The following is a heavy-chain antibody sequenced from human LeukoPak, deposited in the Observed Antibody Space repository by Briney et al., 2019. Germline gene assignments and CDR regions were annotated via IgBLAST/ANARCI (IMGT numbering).Heavy chain of an antibody. CDR2: ISYHGTNK. Sequence: GSPRLSSADSGFIFSTNAIHWVRQALGEGLERVAVISYHGTNKNYADSVKGRFTISRDKSKNTLYLQLNSLRAEDTAVYYCARDRTPNWSAYSSPTFHYWGQGTLVTVS. CDR1: GFIFSTNA. D-gene: IGHD4-11*01. V-gene: IGHV3-30*07. J-gene: IGHJ4*02. CDR3: ARDRTPNWSAYSSPTFHY.